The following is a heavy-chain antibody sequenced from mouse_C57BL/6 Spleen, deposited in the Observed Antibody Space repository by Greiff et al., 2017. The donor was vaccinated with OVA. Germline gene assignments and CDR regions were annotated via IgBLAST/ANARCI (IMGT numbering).Heavy chain of an antibody. CDR1: GYTFTSYW. J-gene: IGHJ4*01. CDR3: ARGGYYGYDNDDMDY. Sequence: QVQLKQPGAELVKPGASVKLSCKASGYTFTSYWMHWVKQRPGQGLEWIGMFHPNSGSTNSNEKFKSNATLPVATSSSTAYMQLSSLTSEDSAVYYCARGGYYGYDNDDMDYWGQGTSVTVSS. CDR2: FHPNSGST. D-gene: IGHD2-2*01. V-gene: IGHV1-64*01.